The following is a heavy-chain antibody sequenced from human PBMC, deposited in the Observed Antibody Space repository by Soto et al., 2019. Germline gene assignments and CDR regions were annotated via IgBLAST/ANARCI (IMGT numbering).Heavy chain of an antibody. Sequence: SETLSLTCTVSGGSISSSSYYWGWIRQPPGKGLEWIGSIYYSGSTYYNPSLKSRVTISVDTSKNQFSLKLSSVTAADTAVYYCARQFVVVVAATPRHDAFDIWGQGTMVTVSS. CDR2: IYYSGST. CDR1: GGSISSSSYY. J-gene: IGHJ3*02. V-gene: IGHV4-39*01. CDR3: ARQFVVVVAATPRHDAFDI. D-gene: IGHD2-15*01.